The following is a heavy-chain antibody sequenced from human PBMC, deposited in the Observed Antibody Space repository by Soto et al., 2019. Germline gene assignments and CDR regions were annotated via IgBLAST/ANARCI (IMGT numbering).Heavy chain of an antibody. V-gene: IGHV1-18*01. Sequence: QVHLVQSGAEVKKPGASVKVSFKGSGYAFTTYGITWVRQAPGQGLEWMGWISAHNGNTNYAQKLQGRVTVTRDTSTSTAYMELRSLRSDDTAVYYSARGRYGDYWGQGALVTVSS. CDR2: ISAHNGNT. CDR1: GYAFTTYG. CDR3: ARGRYGDY. D-gene: IGHD1-1*01. J-gene: IGHJ4*02.